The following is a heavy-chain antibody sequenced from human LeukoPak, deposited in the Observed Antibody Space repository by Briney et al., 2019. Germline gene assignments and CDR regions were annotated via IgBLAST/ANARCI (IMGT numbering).Heavy chain of an antibody. CDR2: ISAYNGNT. CDR1: GYTFTSYG. J-gene: IGHJ4*02. D-gene: IGHD3-16*02. V-gene: IGHV1-18*01. Sequence: WASVKVSCKASGYTFTSYGISWVRQAPGQGLEWMGWISAYNGNTNYAQKLQGRVTMTTDTSTSTAYMELRSLRSEDTAVYYCARSFGGVIVILGDYWGQGTLVTVSS. CDR3: ARSFGGVIVILGDY.